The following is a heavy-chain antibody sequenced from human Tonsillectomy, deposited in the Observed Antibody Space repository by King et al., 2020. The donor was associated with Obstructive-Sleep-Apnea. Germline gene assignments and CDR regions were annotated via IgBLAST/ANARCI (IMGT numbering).Heavy chain of an antibody. CDR2: IIYSGGTT. V-gene: IGHV3-23*04. CDR3: AIDLATGMGYEYYYATDV. J-gene: IGHJ6*02. CDR1: GFTFNTYA. Sequence: DVQLVESGGGLVQPGGSLRLSCAASGFTFNTYAMTWVRQAPGKGLEWISGIIYSGGTTYYADSVKGRFTISRDNSKNTLYLQMNSLRAEDTAVYYCAIDLATGMGYEYYYATDVWGQGTTVTVSS. D-gene: IGHD2-15*01.